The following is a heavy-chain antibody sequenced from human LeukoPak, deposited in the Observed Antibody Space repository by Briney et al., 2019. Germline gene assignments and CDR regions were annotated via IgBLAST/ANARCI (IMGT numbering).Heavy chain of an antibody. D-gene: IGHD6-13*01. V-gene: IGHV3-74*01. CDR1: GFTFSRYY. CDR2: INSDGSST. CDR3: TRVFVGDEYSSSGY. Sequence: GGSLRLSCAASGFTFSRYYMHWVRQAPGKGLVWVSRINSDGSSTTYADSVKGRFTISRDNAKNTLYLQMNSLKVEDTAVYYCTRVFVGDEYSSSGYWGQGTLVTDSS. J-gene: IGHJ4*02.